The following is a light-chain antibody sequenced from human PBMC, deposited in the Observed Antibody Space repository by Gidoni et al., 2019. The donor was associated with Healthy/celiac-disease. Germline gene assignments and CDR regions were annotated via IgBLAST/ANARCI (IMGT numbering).Light chain of an antibody. CDR2: AAS. V-gene: IGKV1-39*01. Sequence: DIQLTQSPSSLSASVGDRVTITCRASQSISSYLNWYQQKPGKARKLLIYAASSLQSGVPSRFSGSGSGTDFTLTISSLQPEDFATCYCQQSYSTTWTFXQXTKVEIK. J-gene: IGKJ1*01. CDR3: QQSYSTTWT. CDR1: QSISSY.